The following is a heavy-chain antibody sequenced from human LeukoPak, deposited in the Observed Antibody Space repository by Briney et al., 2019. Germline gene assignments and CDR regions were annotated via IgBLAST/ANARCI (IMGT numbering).Heavy chain of an antibody. J-gene: IGHJ4*02. CDR1: GGSISTSAYY. D-gene: IGHD5-24*01. CDR2: IYYSGNT. V-gene: IGHV4-39*01. CDR3: ARQPALTNSDFDY. Sequence: KASETLSLTCIVSGGSISTSAYYWGWICQPPGGGLQWIGSIYYSGNTYYNSSLKSRVTISVDTSTSQFSLRLSSVTAADTAVYFGARQPALTNSDFDYWGQGTLVTVSS.